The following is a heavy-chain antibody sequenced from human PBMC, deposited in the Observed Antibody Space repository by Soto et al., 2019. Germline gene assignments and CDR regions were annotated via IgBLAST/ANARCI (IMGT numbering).Heavy chain of an antibody. Sequence: PGGSLRLSCAASGFTFSSYAMHWVRQAPGKGLEWVAVIWYDGSNKYYADSVKGRFTISRDNSKNTLYLQMNSLRAEDTAVYYCARGSYGDYHDAFDIWGQGTMVTVSS. CDR1: GFTFSSYA. D-gene: IGHD4-17*01. J-gene: IGHJ3*02. CDR3: ARGSYGDYHDAFDI. CDR2: IWYDGSNK. V-gene: IGHV3-33*08.